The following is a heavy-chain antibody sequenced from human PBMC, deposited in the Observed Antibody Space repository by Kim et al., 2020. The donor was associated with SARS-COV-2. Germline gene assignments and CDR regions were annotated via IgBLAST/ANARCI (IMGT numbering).Heavy chain of an antibody. CDR1: GYTFTGYY. J-gene: IGHJ4*02. D-gene: IGHD6-13*01. CDR3: ARDSSSWYYPDY. CDR2: INPNSGGT. Sequence: ASVKVSCKASGYTFTGYYMHWVRQAPGQGLEWMGWINPNSGGTNYAQKFQGRVTMTRDTSISTAYMELSRLRSDDTAVYYCARDSSSWYYPDYWGQGTLVTVSS. V-gene: IGHV1-2*02.